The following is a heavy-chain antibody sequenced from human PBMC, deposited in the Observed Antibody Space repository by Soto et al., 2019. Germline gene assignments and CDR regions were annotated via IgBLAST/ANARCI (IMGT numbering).Heavy chain of an antibody. CDR3: ARWLITYHLFDY. D-gene: IGHD5-12*01. J-gene: IGHJ4*02. CDR2: IYYSGST. Sequence: SDTLSLTCTVSGGSISIGGYYWSWILQHPGKGLEWIGYIYYSGSTYYNPSLKSRVTISVDTSKNQFSLKLSSVTAADTAVYYCARWLITYHLFDYWGQGTLVTVSS. CDR1: GGSISIGGYY. V-gene: IGHV4-31*03.